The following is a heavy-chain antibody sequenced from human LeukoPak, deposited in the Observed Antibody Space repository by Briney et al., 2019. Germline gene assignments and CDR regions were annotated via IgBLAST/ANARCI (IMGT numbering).Heavy chain of an antibody. J-gene: IGHJ6*03. D-gene: IGHD5-24*01. Sequence: SETLSLTCTISGGSVSDYYWSWIRQSPGKGLEWIGYIYHTGSTSYSPSLKSRVTMSVDTSKNQFSLKLSSVTAADTAVYYCARDGYKYDYYNYMDVWGKGTTVTISS. V-gene: IGHV4-59*02. CDR3: ARDGYKYDYYNYMDV. CDR2: IYHTGST. CDR1: GGSVSDYY.